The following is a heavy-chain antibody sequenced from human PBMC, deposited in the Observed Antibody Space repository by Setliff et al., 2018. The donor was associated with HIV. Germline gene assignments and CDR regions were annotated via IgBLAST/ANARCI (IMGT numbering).Heavy chain of an antibody. D-gene: IGHD4-17*01. CDR2: IYYSGST. CDR1: GGSISSYY. J-gene: IGHJ6*03. CDR3: ARAYGDIATYYYYYYMDV. V-gene: IGHV4-59*12. Sequence: SETLSLTCIVSGGSISSYYWSWIRQPPGKGLEWIGYIYYSGSTNYNPSLKNRVTISIDTSKKQFSLKLSSVTAADTAAYYCARAYGDIATYYYYYYMDVWGKGTTVTVSS.